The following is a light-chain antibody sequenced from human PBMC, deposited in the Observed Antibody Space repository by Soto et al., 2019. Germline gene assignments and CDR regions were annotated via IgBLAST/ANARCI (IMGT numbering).Light chain of an antibody. Sequence: DIPMTQSPSSLSASVGDRVTITCQASQDISNYLNWYQQKPGKAPKLLIYDASNLETGVPSRVSGSGSGTDFTFTISSLQPEDIATYYCQQYDNLPTFGGGTKVEIK. V-gene: IGKV1-33*01. CDR2: DAS. CDR3: QQYDNLPT. CDR1: QDISNY. J-gene: IGKJ4*01.